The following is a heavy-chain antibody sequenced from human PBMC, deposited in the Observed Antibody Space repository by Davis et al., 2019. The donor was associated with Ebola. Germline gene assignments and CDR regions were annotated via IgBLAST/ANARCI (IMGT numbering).Heavy chain of an antibody. Sequence: AASVKVSCKAFGDTFISDYMNWVRQAPGQGLEWMGIINPSGGTTSYAQKFQGRVTMTRDTSTSTVYMELSSLKSEDTVVYYCATSSQTVPPDYWGQGTLVTVSS. CDR3: ATSSQTVPPDY. CDR2: INPSGGTT. J-gene: IGHJ4*02. D-gene: IGHD4-17*01. CDR1: GDTFISDY. V-gene: IGHV1-46*01.